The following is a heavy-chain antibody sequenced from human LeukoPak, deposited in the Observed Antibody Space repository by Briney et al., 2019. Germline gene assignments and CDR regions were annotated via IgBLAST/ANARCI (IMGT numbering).Heavy chain of an antibody. V-gene: IGHV4-38-2*01. CDR3: SRKRWFGELFLFDY. J-gene: IGHJ4*02. D-gene: IGHD3-10*01. CDR1: GYSISRGHY. CDR2: IYHSGST. Sequence: PSETLSLTCAVSGYSISRGHYWGWIRQAPGKGLEWIGSIYHSGSTQYNPSPKSRLIISVDTSKNQFSLKLSSVTAADTAVYYCSRKRWFGELFLFDYWGQGTLVTVSS.